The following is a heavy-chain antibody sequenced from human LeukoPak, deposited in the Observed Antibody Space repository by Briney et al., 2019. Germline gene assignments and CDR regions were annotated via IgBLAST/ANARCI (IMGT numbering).Heavy chain of an antibody. CDR1: GGSISSGGYS. D-gene: IGHD3-3*01. CDR3: ASNIPYYDFWSGYWGTYYMDV. CDR2: IYYSGST. J-gene: IGHJ6*03. Sequence: PSETLSLTCTVSGGSISSGGYSWSWIRQHPGKGLEWIGYIYYSGSTYYNPSLKSRVTISVDTSKNQFSLKLSSVTAADTAVYYCASNIPYYDFWSGYWGTYYMDVWGKGTTVTVSS. V-gene: IGHV4-31*03.